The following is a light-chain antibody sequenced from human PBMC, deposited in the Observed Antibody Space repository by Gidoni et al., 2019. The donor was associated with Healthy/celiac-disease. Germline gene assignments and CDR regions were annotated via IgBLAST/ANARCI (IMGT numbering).Light chain of an antibody. CDR1: QGISNY. CDR3: QKYNSAPLT. CDR2: AAS. Sequence: DIQMTQSPSPLSASVGDRVTITCPASQGISNYLAWYQQKPGKVPKLLIYAASTLQSGVPSRFSGSGSGTDFTLTISSLQPEDVATYYCQKYNSAPLTFGGGTKVEIK. J-gene: IGKJ4*01. V-gene: IGKV1-27*01.